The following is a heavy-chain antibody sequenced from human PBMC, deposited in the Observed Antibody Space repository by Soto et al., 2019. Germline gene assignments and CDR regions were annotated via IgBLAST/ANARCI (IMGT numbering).Heavy chain of an antibody. CDR3: AKDIATVTTFGNYFDY. CDR1: GFTFDDYA. CDR2: ISWNSGSI. Sequence: GGSLRLSCAASGFTFDDYAMHWVRQAPGKGLEWVSGISWNSGSIGYADSVKGRFTISRDNAKNSLYLQMNSLRAEDTALYYCAKDIATVTTFGNYFDYWGQGTLVTVSS. D-gene: IGHD4-17*01. J-gene: IGHJ4*02. V-gene: IGHV3-9*01.